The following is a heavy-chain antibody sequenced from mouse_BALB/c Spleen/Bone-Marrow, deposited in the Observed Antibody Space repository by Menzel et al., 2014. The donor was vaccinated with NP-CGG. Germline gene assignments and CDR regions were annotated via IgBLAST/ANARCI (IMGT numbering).Heavy chain of an antibody. J-gene: IGHJ3*01. CDR1: GFNIKDTY. CDR2: IDPANGNT. CDR3: ARPDLFAY. Sequence: EVKLVESGAELVKPGASVKLSCTASGFNIKDTYMHWVKQRPEQGLEWIGRIDPANGNTKYDPKFQGKATITADTSSNTAYLQLSSLTSEDTAVYYCARPDLFAYWGQGTLVTVSA. V-gene: IGHV14-3*02.